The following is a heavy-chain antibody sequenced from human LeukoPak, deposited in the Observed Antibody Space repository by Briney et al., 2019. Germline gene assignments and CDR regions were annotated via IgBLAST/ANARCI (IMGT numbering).Heavy chain of an antibody. J-gene: IGHJ4*02. Sequence: QSGGSLRLSCAASGFTVSSNYMSWVRQAPGKGPEWVSVIYSGGSTYYADSVKGRFTISRDNSKNTLYLQMNSLRAEDTAVYYCARALILTGYYKGLFDYWGQGTLVTVSS. CDR3: ARALILTGYYKGLFDY. V-gene: IGHV3-66*01. CDR1: GFTVSSNY. CDR2: IYSGGST. D-gene: IGHD3-9*01.